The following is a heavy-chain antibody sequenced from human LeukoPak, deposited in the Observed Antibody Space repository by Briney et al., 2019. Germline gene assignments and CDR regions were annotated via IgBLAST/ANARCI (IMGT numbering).Heavy chain of an antibody. J-gene: IGHJ5*02. CDR3: ARNRYYYGSGNYGVPNWFDP. CDR1: GGSMSSSSYY. Sequence: SETLSLTCTVSGGSMSSSSYYWGWIRQPPGKGLEWIVSIYYSGSTYYNPSLKSRVTISVDTSKNQFSLKLSSVTAADTAMYYCARNRYYYGSGNYGVPNWFDPWGQGTLVTVSS. V-gene: IGHV4-39*01. CDR2: IYYSGST. D-gene: IGHD3-10*01.